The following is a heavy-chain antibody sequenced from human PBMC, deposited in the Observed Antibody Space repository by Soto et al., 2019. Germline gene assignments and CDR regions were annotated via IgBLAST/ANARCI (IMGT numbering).Heavy chain of an antibody. J-gene: IGHJ4*02. D-gene: IGHD2-15*01. CDR2: IMPIFGTA. V-gene: IGHV1-69*01. Sequence: QVQLVQSGAEVKKPGSSVKVSCKASGGTFSSYAISWVRQAPGQGLEWMGGIMPIFGTANYAQKFQGRVTITAEDSTSTAYMELSSLRSEDTAVYYCSIGLGSGGFKYPGYCDYGGQGTLVTVSP. CDR3: SIGLGSGGFKYPGYCDY. CDR1: GGTFSSYA.